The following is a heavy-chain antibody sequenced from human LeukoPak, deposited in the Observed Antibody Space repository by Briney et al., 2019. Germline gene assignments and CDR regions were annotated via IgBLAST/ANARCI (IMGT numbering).Heavy chain of an antibody. CDR3: ARKKGFGELSNWFDP. V-gene: IGHV5-51*01. J-gene: IGHJ5*02. D-gene: IGHD3-10*01. Sequence: GESLKISCKGSGYSFSSYWIGWARQMPGKGLEWMGIIYPGDSDTRYSPSFEGQVTISADKPISTAYLEWSRLKASDTAMYYCARKKGFGELSNWFDPWGQGTLVTVSS. CDR2: IYPGDSDT. CDR1: GYSFSSYW.